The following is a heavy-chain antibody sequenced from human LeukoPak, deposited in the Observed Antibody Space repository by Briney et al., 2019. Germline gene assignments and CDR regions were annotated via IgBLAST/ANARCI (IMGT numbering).Heavy chain of an antibody. CDR2: IYSGGST. Sequence: GGSLRLSCAASGFTVSSNYMSWVRQAPGKGLEWVSVIYSGGSTYYADSVKGRFTISRDNSKNTLYLQMNSLRAEDTAVYYCAKDYYYDSSGYYLGQGTLVTVSS. D-gene: IGHD3-22*01. CDR3: AKDYYYDSSGYY. CDR1: GFTVSSNY. V-gene: IGHV3-53*01. J-gene: IGHJ4*02.